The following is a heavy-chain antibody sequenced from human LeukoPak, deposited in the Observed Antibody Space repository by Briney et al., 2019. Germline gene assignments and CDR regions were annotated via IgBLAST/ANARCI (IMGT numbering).Heavy chain of an antibody. J-gene: IGHJ4*02. D-gene: IGHD6-13*01. CDR1: GFTFSNFN. CDR3: VKGGYSSTWRNYFDY. CDR2: ISGGGGST. Sequence: GGSLRLSCAASGFTFSNFNMAWVRQAPGKGLEWVSSISGGGGSTYYGDFVKGRFTISRDNSKNTLNLQMNSLRAEDTAVYQCVKGGYSSTWRNYFDYWGQGILVTVSS. V-gene: IGHV3-23*01.